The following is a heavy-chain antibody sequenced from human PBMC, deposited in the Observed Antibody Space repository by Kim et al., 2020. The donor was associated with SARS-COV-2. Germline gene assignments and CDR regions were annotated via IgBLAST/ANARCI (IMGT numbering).Heavy chain of an antibody. CDR3: ARELGYCSSTSCYAVYYYYGMDV. CDR1: GFTFSSYG. J-gene: IGHJ6*02. D-gene: IGHD2-2*01. Sequence: GGSLRLSCAASGFTFSSYGMHWVRQAPGKGLEWVAVIWYDGSNKYYADSVKGRFTISRDNSKNTLYLQMNSLRAEDTAVYYCARELGYCSSTSCYAVYYYYGMDVWGQGTTVTVSS. CDR2: IWYDGSNK. V-gene: IGHV3-33*01.